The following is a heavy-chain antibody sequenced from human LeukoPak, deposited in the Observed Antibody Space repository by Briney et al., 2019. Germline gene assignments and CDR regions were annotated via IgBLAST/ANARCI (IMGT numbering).Heavy chain of an antibody. V-gene: IGHV3-7*01. CDR3: VRDRAYFDSSGFYNLAY. J-gene: IGHJ4*02. CDR1: GFTFSDYW. CDR2: IKQDGSEK. Sequence: GGSLRLSCASSGFTFSDYWMSWVRQAPGKGLEWVANIKQDGSEKYYVDSVKGRFTISRDNAKNSLYLQMNSLRAEDTAVYYCVRDRAYFDSSGFYNLAYWGQGTLVTVSS. D-gene: IGHD3-22*01.